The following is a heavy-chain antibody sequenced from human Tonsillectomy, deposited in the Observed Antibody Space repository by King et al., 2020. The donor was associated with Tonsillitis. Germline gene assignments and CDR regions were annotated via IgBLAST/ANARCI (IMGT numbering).Heavy chain of an antibody. J-gene: IGHJ4*02. Sequence: ITLKESGPTLVKPTQTLTLTCTFSGFSLSTSGVGVGWIRQPPGKALEWLALIYWDDDKRYSPSLKSRLTITKDTSKNQVLLTMTNVDPVDTATYYCERGWLLFTFDYWGQGTLVTFSS. CDR2: IYWDDDK. CDR3: ERGWLLFTFDY. CDR1: GFSLSTSGVG. V-gene: IGHV2-5*02. D-gene: IGHD3-9*01.